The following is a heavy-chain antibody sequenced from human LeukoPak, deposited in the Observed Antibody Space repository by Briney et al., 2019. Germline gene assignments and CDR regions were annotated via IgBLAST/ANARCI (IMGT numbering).Heavy chain of an antibody. CDR3: ARVGIALDDAFDI. CDR1: GFTFSSYW. J-gene: IGHJ3*02. Sequence: GGSLRLSCAASGFTFSSYWMSWVRQAPGKGLEWVANIKQDGSEKYYVDSVKDRFTISRDNAKNSLYLQMNSLRAEDTAVYYCARVGIALDDAFDIWGQGTMVTVSS. D-gene: IGHD6-13*01. CDR2: IKQDGSEK. V-gene: IGHV3-7*01.